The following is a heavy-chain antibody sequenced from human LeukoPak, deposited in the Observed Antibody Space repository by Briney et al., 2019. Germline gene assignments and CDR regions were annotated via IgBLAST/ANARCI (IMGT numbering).Heavy chain of an antibody. V-gene: IGHV3-53*01. D-gene: IGHD3-10*01. J-gene: IGHJ5*02. CDR2: IYSNGNT. Sequence: PGGSLRLSCAASGFSVSTSYMSWVRQAPGKGLEWVPVIYSNGNTYSADSVKGRFTISRDNSRNTLYLQMNSLRAEDTALYYCARYGSGSNWFDPWGQGTLVTVSS. CDR3: ARYGSGSNWFDP. CDR1: GFSVSTSY.